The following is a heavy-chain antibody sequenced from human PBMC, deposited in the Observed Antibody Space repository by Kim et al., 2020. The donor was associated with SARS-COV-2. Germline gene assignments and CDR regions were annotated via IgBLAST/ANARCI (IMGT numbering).Heavy chain of an antibody. CDR3: ARDNRGYSGYDVGYFDY. Sequence: GGSLRLSCAASGFTFSSYAMHWVRQAPGKGLEWVAVISYDGSNKYYADSVKGRFTISRDNSKNTLYLQMNSLRAEDTAVYYCARDNRGYSGYDVGYFDYWGQGPLVTVSS. D-gene: IGHD5-12*01. V-gene: IGHV3-30*04. CDR1: GFTFSSYA. CDR2: ISYDGSNK. J-gene: IGHJ4*02.